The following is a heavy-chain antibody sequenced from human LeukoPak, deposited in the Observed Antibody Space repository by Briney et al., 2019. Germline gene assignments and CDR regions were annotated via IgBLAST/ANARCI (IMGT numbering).Heavy chain of an antibody. Sequence: GGSLRLSCAASGFTVSSNYMSWVRQAPGRGLEWVSVIYSGGSTYYADSVKGRFTISRDNSKNTLYLQMNSLRAEDTAVYYCAKHRAPRDAFDIWGPGTMVTVSS. V-gene: IGHV3-53*01. J-gene: IGHJ3*02. CDR2: IYSGGST. CDR3: AKHRAPRDAFDI. CDR1: GFTVSSNY.